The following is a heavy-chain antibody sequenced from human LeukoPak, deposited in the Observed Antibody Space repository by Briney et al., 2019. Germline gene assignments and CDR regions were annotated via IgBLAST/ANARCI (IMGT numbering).Heavy chain of an antibody. CDR1: GGTFNSHV. Sequence: SVKVSCKASGGTFNSHVISWLRQAPGQGLEWMGGIIPVFGTASYAEKFQGRVTITTDESTTTAYMEMSSLTSEDTAVYYCARGYYYGSESYWHTKWFDPWGQGTLVTVSS. CDR3: ARGYYYGSESYWHTKWFDP. CDR2: IIPVFGTA. J-gene: IGHJ5*02. D-gene: IGHD3-10*01. V-gene: IGHV1-69*05.